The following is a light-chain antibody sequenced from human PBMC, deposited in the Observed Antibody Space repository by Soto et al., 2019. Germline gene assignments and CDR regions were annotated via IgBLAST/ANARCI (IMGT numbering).Light chain of an antibody. CDR1: SSDVGSYKF. J-gene: IGLJ1*01. CDR3: CSYAVTFYV. CDR2: DVS. V-gene: IGLV2-23*02. Sequence: QSVLTQPASVSGSPGQSITISCTGTSSDVGSYKFVSWYQQHPGKAPKLMIYDVSERPSGVPDRFSGSKSGNTASLTISGLQAEDEADYYCCSYAVTFYVFGTGTKATVL.